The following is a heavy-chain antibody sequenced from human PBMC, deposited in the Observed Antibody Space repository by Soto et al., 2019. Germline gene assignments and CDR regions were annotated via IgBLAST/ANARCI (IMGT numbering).Heavy chain of an antibody. CDR2: IYPGDSDT. Sequence: GESLKISCKGSGYSFTSYWIGWVRQMPGKGLEWMGIIYPGDSDTRYSPSFQGQVTISADKSISTAYLQWSSLKASDTAMYYCARVILVSFGANHYDVMSVWAQGPTLPVSS. CDR1: GYSFTSYW. J-gene: IGHJ6*01. CDR3: ARVILVSFGANHYDVMSV. D-gene: IGHD3-10*01. V-gene: IGHV5-51*01.